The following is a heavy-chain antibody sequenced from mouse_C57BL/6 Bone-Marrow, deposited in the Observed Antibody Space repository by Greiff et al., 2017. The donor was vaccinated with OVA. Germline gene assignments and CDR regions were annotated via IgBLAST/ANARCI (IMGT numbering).Heavy chain of an antibody. Sequence: QVTLKECGPGILQPSQTLSLTCSFSGFSLSTFGMGVGWIRQPSGKGLEWLAHIWWDDDKYYNPALKSRLTISKDTSKNQVFLKIANVDTADTATYYCARAPPTVVARYFDVWGTGTTVTVSS. J-gene: IGHJ1*03. CDR3: ARAPPTVVARYFDV. V-gene: IGHV8-8*01. D-gene: IGHD1-1*01. CDR1: GFSLSTFGMG. CDR2: IWWDDDK.